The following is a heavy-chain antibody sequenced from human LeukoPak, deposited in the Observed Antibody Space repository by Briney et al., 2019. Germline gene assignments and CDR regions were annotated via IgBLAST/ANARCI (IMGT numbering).Heavy chain of an antibody. CDR3: ARARYYYDSSGYYDY. Sequence: AASVKVSYKASGGTFSSYAISWVRQAPGQGLEWMGGIIPIFGTANYAQKFQGRVTITTDESTSTAYTELSSLRSEDTAVYYCARARYYYDSSGYYDYWGQGTLVTVSS. CDR2: IIPIFGTA. V-gene: IGHV1-69*05. J-gene: IGHJ4*02. D-gene: IGHD3-22*01. CDR1: GGTFSSYA.